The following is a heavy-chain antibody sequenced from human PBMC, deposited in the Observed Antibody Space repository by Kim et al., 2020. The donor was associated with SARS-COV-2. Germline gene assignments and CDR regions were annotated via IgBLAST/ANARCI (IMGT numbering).Heavy chain of an antibody. V-gene: IGHV4-59*01. Sequence: SLKSGVTISVDTSKNQFSLKLSSVTAADTAVYYCARVSSDSSGYYYTADYWGQGTLVTVSS. D-gene: IGHD3-22*01. CDR3: ARVSSDSSGYYYTADY. J-gene: IGHJ4*02.